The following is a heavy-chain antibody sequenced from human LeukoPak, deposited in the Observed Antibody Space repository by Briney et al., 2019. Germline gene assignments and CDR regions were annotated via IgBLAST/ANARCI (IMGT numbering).Heavy chain of an antibody. CDR2: TDCSCGRI. CDR1: GFTFCTYA. CDR3: AKIPLGRHWVDFDY. J-gene: IGHJ4*01. V-gene: IGHV3-23*01. D-gene: IGHD7-27*01. Sequence: GGSLRLSCAASGFTFCTYAMSWVPQAPGKALEWVSGTDCSCGRIHYAKPEKGRSAISTENSHNTLFLQMNRLRCEDTAVYYCAKIPLGRHWVDFDY.